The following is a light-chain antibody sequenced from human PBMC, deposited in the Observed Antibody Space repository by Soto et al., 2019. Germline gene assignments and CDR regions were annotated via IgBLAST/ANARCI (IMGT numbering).Light chain of an antibody. Sequence: QSALTQPPSASGSPGQSVTISCTGTSSDVGAYNYVSWYQHHSGTAPKLIISQVSNRPSGVSIRFSGSKSGNTASLTISGLQAEDEADYYCSSYTNSSTFYVFGTGTKLTVL. J-gene: IGLJ1*01. CDR1: SSDVGAYNY. CDR2: QVS. V-gene: IGLV2-14*01. CDR3: SSYTNSSTFYV.